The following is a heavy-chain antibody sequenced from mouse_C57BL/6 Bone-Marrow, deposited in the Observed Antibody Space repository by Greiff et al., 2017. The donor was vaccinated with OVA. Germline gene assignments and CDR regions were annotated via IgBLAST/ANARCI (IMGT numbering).Heavy chain of an antibody. D-gene: IGHD4-1*01. CDR3: AKLGREFAY. CDR1: GYTFTSYW. CDR2: IHPNSGST. Sequence: QVQLQQSGAELVKPGASVKLSCKASGYTFTSYWMHWVKQRPGQGLEWIGMIHPNSGSTNYNEKFKSKATLTVDKSSSTAYMQLSSLTSEDPAVYYCAKLGREFAYWGQGTLVTVSA. J-gene: IGHJ3*01. V-gene: IGHV1-64*01.